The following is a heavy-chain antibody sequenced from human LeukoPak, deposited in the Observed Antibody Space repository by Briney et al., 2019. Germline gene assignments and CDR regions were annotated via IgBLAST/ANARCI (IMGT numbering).Heavy chain of an antibody. D-gene: IGHD3-22*01. CDR3: ARGCPYYYDSSGDDAFDI. CDR1: GFTFSSYW. V-gene: IGHV3-7*01. CDR2: IKQDGSEK. J-gene: IGHJ3*02. Sequence: QPGGSLRLSCAASGFTFSSYWMSWVRQAPGKGLEWVANIKQDGSEKYYVDSVKGRFTISRDNAKNSLYLQMNSLRAEDTAVYYCARGCPYYYDSSGDDAFDIWGQGTMVTVSS.